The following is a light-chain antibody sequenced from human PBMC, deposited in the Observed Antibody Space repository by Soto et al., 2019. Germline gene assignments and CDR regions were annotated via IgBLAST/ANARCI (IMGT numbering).Light chain of an antibody. J-gene: IGKJ2*01. CDR3: QQYGSSPQT. V-gene: IGKV3-20*01. Sequence: EIVLTQSPGTLSLSPGERATLSCRASQSVNSNYLAWYQQKAGQAPRLLIYGASSRATGIPDRFSGAGSGKDFTLTISRLEPEDFAVYYCQQYGSSPQTFGQGTKLEIK. CDR1: QSVNSNY. CDR2: GAS.